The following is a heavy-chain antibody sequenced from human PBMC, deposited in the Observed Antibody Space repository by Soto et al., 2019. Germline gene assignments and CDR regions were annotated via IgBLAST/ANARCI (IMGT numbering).Heavy chain of an antibody. V-gene: IGHV3-11*01. CDR1: GFTFSDYN. CDR3: ARGPYEYVWGSDPPHFDY. Sequence: PGGSLRLSCVASGFTFSDYNMNWVRQAPGKGLEWVSYISSSGTTIYYADSVKGRFTISRDNAKNSLYLQMNSLRAEDTAVYYCARGPYEYVWGSDPPHFDYWGQGTLVTVSS. D-gene: IGHD3-16*02. J-gene: IGHJ4*02. CDR2: ISSSGTTI.